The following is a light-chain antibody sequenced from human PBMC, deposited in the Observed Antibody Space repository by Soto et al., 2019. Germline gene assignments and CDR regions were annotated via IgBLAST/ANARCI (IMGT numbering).Light chain of an antibody. CDR1: QTISSW. J-gene: IGKJ1*01. Sequence: IQMTQSPSTLSGSVGDRVTITCRASQTISSWLAWYQQKPGKAPKLLIYKAPTLKSGVPSRFSGSGSGTEFTLTISSLQHDDFETYYCQHYNSYSEALGQGTKVDIK. CDR2: KAP. V-gene: IGKV1-5*03. CDR3: QHYNSYSEA.